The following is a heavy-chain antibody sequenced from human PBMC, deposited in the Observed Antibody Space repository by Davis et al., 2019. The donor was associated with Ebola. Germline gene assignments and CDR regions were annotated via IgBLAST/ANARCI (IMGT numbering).Heavy chain of an antibody. D-gene: IGHD5-24*01. Sequence: GESLKISCKGSGFKFTDYWITWVRQMPGKGLEWMGIIYPRDSDTRYSPSFQGQVTISADKSITTAYLQWSSLKASDTAMYYCARGTDGYNPGGYFDSWGQGTLVTVSS. CDR1: GFKFTDYW. J-gene: IGHJ4*02. V-gene: IGHV5-51*01. CDR2: IYPRDSDT. CDR3: ARGTDGYNPGGYFDS.